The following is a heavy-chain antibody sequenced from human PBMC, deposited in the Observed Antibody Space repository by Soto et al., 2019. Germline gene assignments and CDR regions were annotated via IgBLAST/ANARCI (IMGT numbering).Heavy chain of an antibody. Sequence: QVQLVQSGAEVKKPGASVKVSCKASGYTFTSYYMHWVRQAPGQGLEWMGIINPSGGSTSYAQKFQGRVTMTRDTSTSTGYMELSSLRSEDTAVYYCARRAAAGHFDYWGQGTLVTVSS. CDR1: GYTFTSYY. D-gene: IGHD6-13*01. CDR2: INPSGGST. J-gene: IGHJ4*02. CDR3: ARRAAAGHFDY. V-gene: IGHV1-46*03.